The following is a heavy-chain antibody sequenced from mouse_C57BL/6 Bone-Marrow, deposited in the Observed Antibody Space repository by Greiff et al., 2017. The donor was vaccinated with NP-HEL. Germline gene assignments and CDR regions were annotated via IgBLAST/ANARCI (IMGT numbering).Heavy chain of an antibody. Sequence: EVMLVESGGGLVKPGGSLKLSCAASGFTFSSYTMSWVRQTPEKRLEWVATISRGGGNTYYPDSVKGRFTISRDKAKNTLYLQMSSLRSEDTALYDCARRDYYGSSFAMDYWGQGTSVTVSS. V-gene: IGHV5-9*01. J-gene: IGHJ4*01. D-gene: IGHD1-1*01. CDR2: ISRGGGNT. CDR1: GFTFSSYT. CDR3: ARRDYYGSSFAMDY.